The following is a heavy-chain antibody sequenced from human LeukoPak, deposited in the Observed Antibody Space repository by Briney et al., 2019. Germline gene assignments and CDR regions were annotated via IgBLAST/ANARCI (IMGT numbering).Heavy chain of an antibody. D-gene: IGHD1-26*01. J-gene: IGHJ5*02. CDR3: AREPRGFGGGSYYLWFDP. Sequence: SETLSLTCTVSGGSISSYYWSWIRQPAGKGLEWIGRIYTSGSTNYNPSLKSRVTMSVDTSKNQFSLKLSSVTAADTAVYYCAREPRGFGGGSYYLWFDPWGQGTLVTVSS. V-gene: IGHV4-4*07. CDR1: GGSISSYY. CDR2: IYTSGST.